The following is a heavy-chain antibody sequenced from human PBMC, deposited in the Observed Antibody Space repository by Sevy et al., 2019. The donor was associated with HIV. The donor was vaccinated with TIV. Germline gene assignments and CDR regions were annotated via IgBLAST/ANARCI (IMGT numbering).Heavy chain of an antibody. J-gene: IGHJ4*02. D-gene: IGHD1-26*01. Sequence: SETLSLTCTVSGGSITSLYWNWIRQPPGKGLEWIANIYYNGQINYNPSLKSRFTFSLDTSKNQFSLRLSSVTAADTAMYYCAGENAWGRGYSWGQGTLVTVSS. CDR2: IYYNGQI. V-gene: IGHV4-59*11. CDR3: AGENAWGRGYS. CDR1: GGSITSLY.